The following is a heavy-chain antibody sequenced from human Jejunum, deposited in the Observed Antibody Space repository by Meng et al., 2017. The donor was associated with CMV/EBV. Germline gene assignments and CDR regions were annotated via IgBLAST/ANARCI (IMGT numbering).Heavy chain of an antibody. Sequence: FSVNSNFMTWVRQAPGKGLEWVAVGYSAGMTYYADSVKGRFTISRDNSKNTMFLQMNGLRLEDTAMYYCAAEVAVRNYFSYGMDVWGQGTTVTV. CDR2: GYSAGMT. CDR1: FSVNSNF. CDR3: AAEVAVRNYFSYGMDV. D-gene: IGHD3-10*01. V-gene: IGHV3-66*02. J-gene: IGHJ6*02.